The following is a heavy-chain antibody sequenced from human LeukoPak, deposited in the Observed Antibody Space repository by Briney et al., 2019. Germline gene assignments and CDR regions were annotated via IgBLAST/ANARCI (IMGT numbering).Heavy chain of an antibody. CDR1: GFSFSTYA. Sequence: PGGSLRLSCAASGFSFSTYAMHWVRQAPGKGLEWVALIWHDASHTFYTDSVKGRFTISRDNSKNTVYLQMNSLGGEDTAVYYCAIEIFGSGSYPDYWGQGTLVTVSS. D-gene: IGHD3-10*01. J-gene: IGHJ4*02. CDR3: AIEIFGSGSYPDY. CDR2: IWHDASHT. V-gene: IGHV3-33*01.